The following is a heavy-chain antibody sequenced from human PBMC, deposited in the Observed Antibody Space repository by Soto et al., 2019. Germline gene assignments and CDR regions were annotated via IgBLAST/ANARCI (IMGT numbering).Heavy chain of an antibody. CDR1: GGDISSGAYY. CDR3: TGHPVRRGAVEGFDP. V-gene: IGHV4-39*01. J-gene: IGHJ5*02. CDR2: IYYVGST. Sequence: QGQLQESGPGLVKPSETLSLTCTVSGGDISSGAYYWAWIRQPPGKGLGWIASIYYVGSTFYNSSLESRVTISVDMSKNLFSLKLTSVTATDTAVYFCTGHPVRRGAVEGFDPWGQGTLVTVSS. D-gene: IGHD3-10*01.